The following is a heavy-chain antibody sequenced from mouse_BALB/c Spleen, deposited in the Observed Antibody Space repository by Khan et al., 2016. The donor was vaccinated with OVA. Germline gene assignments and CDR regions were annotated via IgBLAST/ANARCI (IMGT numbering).Heavy chain of an antibody. J-gene: IGHJ1*01. V-gene: IGHV1-63*02. CDR3: ARLATWYFDV. CDR2: IYPGGYFT. CDR1: GYTFTNYW. D-gene: IGHD1-2*01. Sequence: VQLQQSGGEVVRPGTSVKISCKASGYTFTNYWLGWVRQRPGHGLEWIGDIYPGGYFTNYNEKFKDKATLTVDTSSTTANMQLSSLTSEDSAVYFCARLATWYFDVWGAGTTVTVSS.